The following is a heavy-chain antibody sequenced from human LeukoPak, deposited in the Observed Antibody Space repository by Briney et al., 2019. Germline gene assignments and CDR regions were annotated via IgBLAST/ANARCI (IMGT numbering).Heavy chain of an antibody. V-gene: IGHV3-7*03. CDR3: ASLITISLDAFDI. J-gene: IGHJ3*02. CDR2: IKQDGSEK. D-gene: IGHD3-3*01. CDR1: GFTFSSYW. Sequence: PGGSLRLSCAASGFTFSSYWMSWVRQAPGKGLEWVVNIKQDGSEKYYVDSVKGRFTISRDNAKNSLYLQMNSLRAEDTAVYYCASLITISLDAFDIWGQGTMVTVSS.